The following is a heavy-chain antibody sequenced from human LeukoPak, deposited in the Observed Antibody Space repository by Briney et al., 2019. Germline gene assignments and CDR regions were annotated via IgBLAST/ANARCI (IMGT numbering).Heavy chain of an antibody. CDR1: GGSISSSSYY. D-gene: IGHD3-3*01. V-gene: IGHV4-39*07. J-gene: IGHJ4*02. CDR2: IYYSGST. CDR3: ASGGGYYPLFDY. Sequence: SETLSLTCTVSGGSISSSSYYWGWIRQPPGKGLEWIGSIYYSGSTYYNPSLKSRVTISVDTSKNQFSLKLSSVTAADTAVYYCASGGGYYPLFDYWGQGTLVTVSS.